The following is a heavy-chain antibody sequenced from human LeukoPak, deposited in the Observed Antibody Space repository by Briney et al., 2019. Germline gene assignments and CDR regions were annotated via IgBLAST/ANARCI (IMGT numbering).Heavy chain of an antibody. V-gene: IGHV4-59*01. CDR2: ISYGATT. J-gene: IGHJ4*02. CDR1: GGSISSYY. D-gene: IGHD3/OR15-3a*01. Sequence: SETLSLTCTISGGSISSYYWSWIRRPPGKGLEWIGYISYGATTNYTPSLKSRVTISADTSKNQFSLKLTSMSAADTAVYYCARGWTKYYFDNWGQGTLVTVSS. CDR3: ARGWTKYYFDN.